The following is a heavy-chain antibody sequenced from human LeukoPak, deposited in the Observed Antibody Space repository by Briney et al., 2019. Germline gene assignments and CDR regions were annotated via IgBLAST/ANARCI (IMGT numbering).Heavy chain of an antibody. J-gene: IGHJ6*03. Sequence: SETLSLTCTVSGGSISSYYWSWIRQPAGKGLEWIWRIYTSGSTNYNPSLKSRVTMSVDTSKSQFSLKLSSVTAADTAVYYCARDVTGTTYYYYYMDVWGKGTTVTVSS. CDR1: GGSISSYY. CDR3: ARDVTGTTYYYYYMDV. D-gene: IGHD1/OR15-1a*01. V-gene: IGHV4-4*07. CDR2: IYTSGST.